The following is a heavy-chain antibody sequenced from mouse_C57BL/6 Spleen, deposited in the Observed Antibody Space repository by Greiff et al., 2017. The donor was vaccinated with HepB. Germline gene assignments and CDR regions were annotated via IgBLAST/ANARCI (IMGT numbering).Heavy chain of an antibody. CDR3: ARGGTGTPFDY. CDR2: IYPGDGDT. Sequence: VKLMESGPELVKPGASVKISCKASGYAFSSSWMNWVKQRPGKGLEWIGRIYPGDGDTNYNGKFKGKATLTADKSSSTAYMQLSSLTSEDSAVCFCARGGTGTPFDYWGQGTTLTVSS. D-gene: IGHD4-1*01. CDR1: GYAFSSSW. V-gene: IGHV1-82*01. J-gene: IGHJ2*01.